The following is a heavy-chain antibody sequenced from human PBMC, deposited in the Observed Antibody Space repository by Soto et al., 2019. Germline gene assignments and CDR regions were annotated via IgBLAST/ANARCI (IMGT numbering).Heavy chain of an antibody. Sequence: QVQLVESGGGVVQPGRSLRLSCAASGFTFSNYDMHWVRQAPGKGLEWVAVISYDGSNKYYADSVKGRFTISRDNSKNTIYLHMNILRAEDTAVYYLHLSDYSKETGYYYYMDVWGKGTTVSVSS. CDR3: HLSDYSKETGYYYYMDV. CDR1: GFTFSNYD. CDR2: ISYDGSNK. D-gene: IGHD4-4*01. V-gene: IGHV3-30*03. J-gene: IGHJ6*03.